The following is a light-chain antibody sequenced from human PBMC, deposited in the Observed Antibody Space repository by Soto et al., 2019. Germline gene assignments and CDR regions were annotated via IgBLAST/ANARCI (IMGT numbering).Light chain of an antibody. CDR1: SSDVGGYNY. V-gene: IGLV2-14*01. Sequence: QSALTQPASVSGSPGQSITISCTGTSSDVGGYNYVSWYQQHPGKAPKLMIYDVSNRPSGVSNRFSGSKSGNTASLTMSGLQAEDEADYYCSSYTSNRTLVFGTGTKLTVL. CDR3: SSYTSNRTLV. CDR2: DVS. J-gene: IGLJ1*01.